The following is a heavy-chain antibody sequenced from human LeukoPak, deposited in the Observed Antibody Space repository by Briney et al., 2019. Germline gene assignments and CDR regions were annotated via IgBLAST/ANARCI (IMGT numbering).Heavy chain of an antibody. D-gene: IGHD4-17*01. CDR1: GGSMSSYY. V-gene: IGHV4-59*01. CDR2: FYYSGST. Sequence: SETLSLTCAVSGGSMSSYYWSWIRQPPGKGLEGIGFFYYSGSTNYNPSLKSRVTISVDTSKNHFSLKLSSVTAADTAVYYCASLDYGDYYFDYWGQGTLVTVSS. J-gene: IGHJ4*02. CDR3: ASLDYGDYYFDY.